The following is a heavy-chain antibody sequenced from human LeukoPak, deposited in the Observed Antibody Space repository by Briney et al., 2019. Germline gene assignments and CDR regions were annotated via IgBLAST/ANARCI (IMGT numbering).Heavy chain of an antibody. CDR1: GDSISSGGYS. CDR3: ARESVVATHYFDY. Sequence: SQTLSLTCVVSGDSISSGGYSWNWIRQPPAKGLEWIGYIFHSGSTYYNPSLKSRVTISVDRSKNQFSLKLSSVTAADTAVYYCARESVVATHYFDYWGQGALVTVSS. D-gene: IGHD5-12*01. J-gene: IGHJ4*02. V-gene: IGHV4-30-2*01. CDR2: IFHSGST.